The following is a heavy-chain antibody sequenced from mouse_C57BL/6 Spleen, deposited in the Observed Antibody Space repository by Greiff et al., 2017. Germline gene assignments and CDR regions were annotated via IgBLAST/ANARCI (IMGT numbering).Heavy chain of an antibody. D-gene: IGHD2-2*01. V-gene: IGHV1-62-2*01. CDR2: FYPGSGSI. J-gene: IGHJ2*01. CDR3: TRHEAYGYDVERGCYFDY. Sequence: VKLMESGAELVKPGASVKLSCKASGYTFTEYTIHWVKQRPGQGLEWIGWFYPGSGSIKYNEKVKDKATLTAAKSTSTVYMELSRLTSEDSAIYICTRHEAYGYDVERGCYFDYWGQGTTLTVSS. CDR1: GYTFTEYT.